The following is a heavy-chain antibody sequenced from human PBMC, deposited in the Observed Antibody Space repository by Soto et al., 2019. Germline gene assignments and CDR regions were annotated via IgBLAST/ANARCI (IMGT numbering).Heavy chain of an antibody. CDR3: ARVSRNPISSYRYGMDV. Sequence: QVQLVQSGAEMKKPGSSVKVSCKASGGTFSSSAISWVRQAPGQGLEWLGGIIPMFDITNYPQKFQGRVTMTADESTNTAYMELSTLRSEDTAVYYCARVSRNPISSYRYGMDVWGQGTTVTVSS. V-gene: IGHV1-69*01. J-gene: IGHJ6*02. CDR1: GGTFSSSA. CDR2: IIPMFDIT.